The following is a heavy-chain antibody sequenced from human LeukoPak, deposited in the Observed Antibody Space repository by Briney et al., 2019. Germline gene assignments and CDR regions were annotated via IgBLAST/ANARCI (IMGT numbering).Heavy chain of an antibody. V-gene: IGHV3-30*04. CDR2: ISYDGNNQ. J-gene: IGHJ4*02. CDR1: GFTFSPYA. Sequence: GGSLRLSCEASGFTFSPYAIHWVRQAPVKGLEWVAVISYDGNNQFYADSVKGRFTISRDNAKNSLYLQMNSLRAEDTAVYYCARGVGDYGYYFDYWGQGTLVTVSS. D-gene: IGHD4-17*01. CDR3: ARGVGDYGYYFDY.